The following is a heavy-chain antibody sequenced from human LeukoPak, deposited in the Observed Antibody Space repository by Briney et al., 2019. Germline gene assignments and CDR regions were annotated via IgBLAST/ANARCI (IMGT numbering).Heavy chain of an antibody. D-gene: IGHD1-1*01. CDR1: GFTFSSYA. CDR2: FTGSGDIT. J-gene: IGHJ4*02. Sequence: GGSLRLSCAASGFTFSSYAMIWVRQAPGKGLEWVSGFTGSGDITDYADSVKGRFTISRDNSKNTLFLQLNSLRTDDTAVYYCSKGAWRTFFDNWGQGTLVTVSS. V-gene: IGHV3-23*01. CDR3: SKGAWRTFFDN.